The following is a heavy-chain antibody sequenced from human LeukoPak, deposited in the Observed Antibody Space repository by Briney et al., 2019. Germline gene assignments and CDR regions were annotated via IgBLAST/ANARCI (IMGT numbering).Heavy chain of an antibody. D-gene: IGHD4/OR15-4a*01. CDR2: IAHDGHNK. CDR1: RFTFSNYV. V-gene: IGHV3-30*18. Sequence: GGSLRLSCAASRFTFSNYVMHWVRQAPGKGLEWVAVIAHDGHNKYYSDSVKGRFTISRDNSKNTLYLQMSSLRTDDTAVYFCAKDGAANSYWYFDLWGRGTLVTVSS. CDR3: AKDGAANSYWYFDL. J-gene: IGHJ2*01.